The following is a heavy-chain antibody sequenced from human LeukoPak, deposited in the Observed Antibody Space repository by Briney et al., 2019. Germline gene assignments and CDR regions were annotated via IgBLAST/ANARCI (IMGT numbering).Heavy chain of an antibody. D-gene: IGHD4/OR15-4a*01. CDR3: AGWNAHYHFSDY. CDR2: INHSGST. CDR1: NGSLSEYY. V-gene: IGHV4-34*01. Sequence: PSETLSLTCAVYNGSLSEYYWSWIRQPPGKGLEWIGEINHSGSTTYNPSLQSRVTMSVDTSKNQFSLEVSSVTAADTAVYYCAGWNAHYHFSDYWVPGIPLTVSS. J-gene: IGHJ4*02.